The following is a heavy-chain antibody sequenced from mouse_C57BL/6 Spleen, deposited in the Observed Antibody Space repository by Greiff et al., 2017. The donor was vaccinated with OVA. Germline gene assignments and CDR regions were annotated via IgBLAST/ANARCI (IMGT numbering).Heavy chain of an antibody. V-gene: IGHV1-69*01. Sequence: QVQLQQSGAELVMPGASVKLSCKASGYTFTSYWMHWVKQRPGQGLEWIGEIDPSDSYTNYNQKFKGKSTLTVDKSSSTAYMQLSSLTSEDSAVYYCARSIITTVVAPYAMDYWGQGTSVTVSS. J-gene: IGHJ4*01. CDR1: GYTFTSYW. CDR3: ARSIITTVVAPYAMDY. D-gene: IGHD1-1*01. CDR2: IDPSDSYT.